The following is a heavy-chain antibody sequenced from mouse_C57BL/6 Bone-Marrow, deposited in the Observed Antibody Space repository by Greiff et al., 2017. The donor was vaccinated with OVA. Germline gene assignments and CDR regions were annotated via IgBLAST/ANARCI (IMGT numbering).Heavy chain of an antibody. Sequence: EVQLVESGGGLVKPGGSLKLSCAASGFTFSSYAMSWVRQTPEKRLEWVATISDGGSYTYYPDNVKGRFTISRDNAKNNLYLQMSHLKSEDTAMYYCARDLLLYFDYWGQGTTLTVSS. CDR2: ISDGGSYT. CDR3: ARDLLLYFDY. CDR1: GFTFSSYA. V-gene: IGHV5-4*01. J-gene: IGHJ2*01.